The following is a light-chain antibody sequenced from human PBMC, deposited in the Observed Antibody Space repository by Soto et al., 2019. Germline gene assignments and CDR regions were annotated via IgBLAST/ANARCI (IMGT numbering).Light chain of an antibody. CDR3: SSYTSSSTRV. V-gene: IGLV2-14*01. J-gene: IGLJ3*02. CDR2: EVS. Sequence: QSARTQPASVSGSPGQSITISCTGTSSEVGGYNYVSWYQQHPGKAPKLMIYEVSNRPSGVSNLFSGFKSGNTASLTISVLQAEDEADYYCSSYTSSSTRVFGGGTKLTVL. CDR1: SSEVGGYNY.